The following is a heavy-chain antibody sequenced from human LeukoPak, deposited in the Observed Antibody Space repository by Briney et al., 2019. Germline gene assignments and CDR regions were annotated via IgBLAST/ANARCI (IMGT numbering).Heavy chain of an antibody. Sequence: GGSLRLSCAASGFTFSGSWMDWVRQAPGKGLEWVAIIKPDGTDKYYVDSVKGRFTVSKDNAKNLLYLQMNSLRAKDTAMYYCARNRGGGSGYSDYWGQGTLVTVSS. J-gene: IGHJ4*02. CDR2: IKPDGTDK. CDR1: GFTFSGSW. V-gene: IGHV3-7*05. CDR3: ARNRGGGSGYSDY. D-gene: IGHD3-22*01.